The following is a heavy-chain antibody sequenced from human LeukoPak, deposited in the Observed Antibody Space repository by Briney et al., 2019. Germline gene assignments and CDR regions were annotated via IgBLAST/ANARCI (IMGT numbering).Heavy chain of an antibody. J-gene: IGHJ4*02. CDR3: ARDGATGVFEY. Sequence: TLSLTCAVYGGSFSGYSWYWIRQHPGKGLEWIGHIYYSGSTSYNPSLKSRVAISIDPSKNQFSLNLTSVTAADTAVYYCARDGATGVFEYWGQGTLVAVSS. CDR1: GGSFSGYS. CDR2: IYYSGST. D-gene: IGHD1-14*01. V-gene: IGHV4-31*11.